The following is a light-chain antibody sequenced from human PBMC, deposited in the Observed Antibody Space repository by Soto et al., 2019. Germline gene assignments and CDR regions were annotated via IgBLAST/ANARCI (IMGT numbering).Light chain of an antibody. CDR2: EVN. Sequence: QSALTQPPSASGSPGQSVTISCTGTSSDLGDYDYVSWYQQHPGKAPKVMIYEVNKRPSGVPDRFSGSKSGNTASLTVTGLQAEDEADYYCSSYAGSNNLIFGGGTKLTV. J-gene: IGLJ2*01. CDR1: SSDLGDYDY. V-gene: IGLV2-8*01. CDR3: SSYAGSNNLI.